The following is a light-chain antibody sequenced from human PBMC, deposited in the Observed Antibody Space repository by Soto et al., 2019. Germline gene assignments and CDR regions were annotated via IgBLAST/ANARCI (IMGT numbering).Light chain of an antibody. V-gene: IGLV1-40*01. CDR2: GNN. Sequence: QSVLTQPPSVSGAPGQRVTISCTGSSSNIGADYDVHWYQHLPGTAHKLLIYGNNNRPSGVPDRFSGSKSGTSASLAITGLQAEDEADYYCQSYDSSLTGLLFGGGTKLTVL. CDR3: QSYDSSLTGLL. J-gene: IGLJ2*01. CDR1: SSNIGADYD.